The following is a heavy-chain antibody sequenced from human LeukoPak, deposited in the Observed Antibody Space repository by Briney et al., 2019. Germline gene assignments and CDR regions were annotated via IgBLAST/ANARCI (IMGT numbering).Heavy chain of an antibody. J-gene: IGHJ6*03. CDR3: AKGRGWEASYYYYYMDV. CDR2: ITSSSSYI. Sequence: GGSLRLSCAASGFTFSSYSMNWVRQAPGKGLEWVSSITSSSSYIYYADSVKGRFTISRDNAKNSLYLQMNSLRAEDTAVYYCAKGRGWEASYYYYYMDVWGKGTTVTISS. V-gene: IGHV3-21*01. D-gene: IGHD1-26*01. CDR1: GFTFSSYS.